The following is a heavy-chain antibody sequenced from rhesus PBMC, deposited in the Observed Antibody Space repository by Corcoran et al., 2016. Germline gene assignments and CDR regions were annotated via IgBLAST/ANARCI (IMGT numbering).Heavy chain of an antibody. Sequence: QVQLQESGPGVVKPSETLSLTCAVSGGSISDSYRWSWIRQPPGKGLEWIGYIYGSSTSTNYNPSLKSRVTISKDTSKNQFSLKLSSVTAADTAVYYCARVRRWLGPIDYWGQGVLVTVSS. CDR3: ARVRRWLGPIDY. CDR2: IYGSSTST. V-gene: IGHV4S10*01. J-gene: IGHJ4*01. CDR1: GGSISDSYR. D-gene: IGHD6-37*01.